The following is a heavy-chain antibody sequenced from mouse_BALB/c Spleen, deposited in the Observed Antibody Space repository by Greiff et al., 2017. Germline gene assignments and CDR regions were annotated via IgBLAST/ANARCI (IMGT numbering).Heavy chain of an antibody. CDR2: ISSGGST. V-gene: IGHV5-6-5*01. CDR1: GFTFSSYA. Sequence: EVQVVESGGGLVKPGGSLKLSCAASGFTFSSYAMSWVRQTPEKRLEWVASISSGGSTYYPDSVKGRFTISRDNARNILYLQMSSLRSEDTAMYYCARGRDPWYFDVWGAGTTVTVSS. D-gene: IGHD3-3*01. CDR3: ARGRDPWYFDV. J-gene: IGHJ1*01.